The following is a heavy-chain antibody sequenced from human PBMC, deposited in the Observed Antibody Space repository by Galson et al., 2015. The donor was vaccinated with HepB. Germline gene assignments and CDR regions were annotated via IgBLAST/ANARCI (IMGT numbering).Heavy chain of an antibody. J-gene: IGHJ4*02. D-gene: IGHD1-26*01. CDR2: INSDSTSI. CDR3: TRGGGSFGY. CDR1: GFTFSDAA. Sequence: SLRLSCATSGFTFSDAAMNWVRQAPGKGLEWVSSINSDSTSIHYADSLRSRGTISRDNTNNSIYLHMNTLQVEDTAVYYCTRGGGSFGYWGQGTLVTFSS. V-gene: IGHV3-21*06.